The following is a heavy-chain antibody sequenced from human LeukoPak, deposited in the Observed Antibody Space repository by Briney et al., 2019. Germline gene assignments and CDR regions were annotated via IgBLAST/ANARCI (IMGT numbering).Heavy chain of an antibody. V-gene: IGHV3-11*01. CDR1: GFTFSDYY. J-gene: IGHJ6*02. D-gene: IGHD2-21*02. Sequence: GGSLRLSCAASGFTFSDYYMSWIRQAPGKGLEWVSYISSGSTIYYADSVKGRFTISRDNAKNSLYLQMSSLRAEDTAVYYCARDSSPRTAYYYYGMDVWGQGTTVTVSS. CDR2: ISSGSTI. CDR3: ARDSSPRTAYYYYGMDV.